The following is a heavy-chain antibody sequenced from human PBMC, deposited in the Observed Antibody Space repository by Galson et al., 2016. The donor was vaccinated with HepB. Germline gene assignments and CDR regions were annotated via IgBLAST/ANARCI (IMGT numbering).Heavy chain of an antibody. V-gene: IGHV3-74*01. Sequence: SLRLSCAVSGFTFRNHQMHWIRQVPGKGLMRVARIEGDGTGPIYAASVEGRFIISSDSAENTVYLQMNRLRAEDTALYYCARDLSGPDRWGQGTLVTVSP. CDR2: IEGDGTGP. J-gene: IGHJ5*02. CDR3: ARDLSGPDR. CDR1: GFTFRNHQ.